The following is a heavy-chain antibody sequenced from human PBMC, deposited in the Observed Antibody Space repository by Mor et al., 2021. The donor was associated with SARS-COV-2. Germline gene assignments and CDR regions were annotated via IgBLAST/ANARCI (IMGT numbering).Heavy chain of an antibody. CDR2: TYSGGTT. CDR3: AREGGLGSFGIEYFQY. D-gene: IGHD3-10*01. V-gene: IGHV4-31*02. Sequence: IGYTYSGGTTHYNPSLKSRVVISVDTSKDHLSLKLNSVTAADTGVYYCAREGGLGSFGIEYFQYWGQG. J-gene: IGHJ1*01.